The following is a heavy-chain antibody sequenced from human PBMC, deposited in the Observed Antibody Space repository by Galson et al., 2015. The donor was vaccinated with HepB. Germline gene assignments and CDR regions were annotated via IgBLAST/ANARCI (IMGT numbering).Heavy chain of an antibody. CDR2: MKQDGSEL. CDR1: GFTFSATR. Sequence: SLRPSCAASGFTFSATRMSWVRQAPGKGLEWVANMKQDGSELYYVDSVRGRYTISRANSDITLYLHMNSSRAEDTAVYYCAIYPSYYGDLSPWGQGTLVTVSS. CDR3: AIYPSYYGDLSP. D-gene: IGHD4-17*01. V-gene: IGHV3-7*03. J-gene: IGHJ5*02.